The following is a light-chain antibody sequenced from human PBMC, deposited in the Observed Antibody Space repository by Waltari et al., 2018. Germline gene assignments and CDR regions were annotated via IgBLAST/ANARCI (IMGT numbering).Light chain of an antibody. CDR3: QQYDSSPYT. V-gene: IGKV1-9*01. Sequence: QLTQSPSSLSASVGDRVTITCRASQGISSFLAWYQQKAGKAPKLLIYAASTLQSGVPSRFSGSGSGTDFTLTISRLEPEDFAVYYCQQYDSSPYTFGQGTKLEIK. CDR2: AAS. CDR1: QGISSF. J-gene: IGKJ2*01.